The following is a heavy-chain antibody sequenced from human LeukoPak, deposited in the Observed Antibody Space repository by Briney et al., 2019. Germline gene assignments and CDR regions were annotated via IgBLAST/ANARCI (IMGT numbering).Heavy chain of an antibody. D-gene: IGHD6-13*01. Sequence: GGYLTLSCAASGFTFCGSAMLRVRQAPGKGLEWLGRIRSKAESYTTTYAASVKGSFIVCRDDSKNTEYLQMNSLKTEDTAVYYCRAAAHLNDYWGQGTLVTVSS. CDR1: GFTFCGSA. V-gene: IGHV3-73*01. J-gene: IGHJ4*02. CDR3: RAAAHLNDY. CDR2: IRSKAESYTT.